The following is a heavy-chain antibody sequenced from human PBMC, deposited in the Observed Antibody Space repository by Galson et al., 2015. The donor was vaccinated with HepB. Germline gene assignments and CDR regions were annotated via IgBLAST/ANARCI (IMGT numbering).Heavy chain of an antibody. CDR1: GYTFTSYA. J-gene: IGHJ1*01. Sequence: SVKVSCKASGYTFTSYAMHWVRQAPGQRLEWMGWINAGNGNTKYSQKFQGRVTITRDTSASTAYMELSSLRSEDTAVYYCARGGIAARGYFQHWGQGTLVTVSS. CDR2: INAGNGNT. V-gene: IGHV1-3*01. D-gene: IGHD6-6*01. CDR3: ARGGIAARGYFQH.